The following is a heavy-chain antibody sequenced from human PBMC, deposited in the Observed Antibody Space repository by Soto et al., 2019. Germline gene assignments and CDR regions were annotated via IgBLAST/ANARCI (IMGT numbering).Heavy chain of an antibody. CDR1: GYTFTSYD. V-gene: IGHV1-8*01. Sequence: ASVKVSCKASGYTFTSYDINWVRQATGQGLEWMGWMNPNSGNTGYAQKFQGRVTITADESTSTAYMELSSLRSEDTAVYYCARVYGSGWDYYYYGMDVWGQGTTVTVSS. CDR3: ARVYGSGWDYYYYGMDV. CDR2: MNPNSGNT. J-gene: IGHJ6*02. D-gene: IGHD6-19*01.